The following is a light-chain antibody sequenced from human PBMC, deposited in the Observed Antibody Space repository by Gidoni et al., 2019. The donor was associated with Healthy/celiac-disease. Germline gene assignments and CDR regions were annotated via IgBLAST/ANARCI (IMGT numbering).Light chain of an antibody. CDR3: QQYYNIPYT. V-gene: IGKV1-33*01. CDR1: QDISNY. Sequence: DIQMPQSPSSLSASVGDRVTITCQASQDISNYLNWYQQKPGKAPKLLIYDASNLETGVPSRFSGSGSGTDYTFTISSLQPEDIATYYCQQYYNIPYTFGQGTKLEIK. J-gene: IGKJ2*01. CDR2: DAS.